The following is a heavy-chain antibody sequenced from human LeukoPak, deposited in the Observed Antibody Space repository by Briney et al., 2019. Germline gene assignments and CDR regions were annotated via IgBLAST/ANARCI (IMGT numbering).Heavy chain of an antibody. CDR2: ISGSGGNT. CDR1: GFTFSNYA. J-gene: IGHJ4*02. Sequence: GGSLRLSCAVSGFTFSNYAMTWVRQAPGKGLEWVSSISGSGGNTYYADSVKGRFTISRDNSKNTLSLQVNSVRAEDTAIYYCAKSFSYGSGSHYVSFYYWGQGALVSVSS. CDR3: AKSFSYGSGSHYVSFYY. D-gene: IGHD3-10*01. V-gene: IGHV3-23*01.